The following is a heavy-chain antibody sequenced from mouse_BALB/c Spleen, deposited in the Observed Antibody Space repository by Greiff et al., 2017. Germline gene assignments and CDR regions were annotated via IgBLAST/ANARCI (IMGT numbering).Heavy chain of an antibody. V-gene: IGHV1-9*01. Sequence: QVQLKQSGAELMKPGASVKISCKATGYTFSSYWIEWVKQRPGHGLEWIGEILPGSGSTNYNEKFKGKATFTADTSSNTAYMQLSSLTSEDSAVYYCARDGITTTGAWFAYWGQGTLVTVSA. J-gene: IGHJ3*01. D-gene: IGHD2-4*01. CDR2: ILPGSGST. CDR3: ARDGITTTGAWFAY. CDR1: GYTFSSYW.